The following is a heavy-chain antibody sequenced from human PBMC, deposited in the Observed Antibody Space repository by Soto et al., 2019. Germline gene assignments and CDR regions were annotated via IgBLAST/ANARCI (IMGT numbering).Heavy chain of an antibody. Sequence: EEQLLESGGGLVQPGGSLRLSCVVSGFTFASFAMSWVRQAPGKGLEWVSTINDRGDTTYYADSVKGRFTISRDNSKNTLYLQMNSLRAEDTAVYSCCLCWYFDLWGRGTLVSVSS. CDR3: CLCWYFDL. CDR2: INDRGDTT. J-gene: IGHJ2*01. V-gene: IGHV3-23*01. CDR1: GFTFASFA.